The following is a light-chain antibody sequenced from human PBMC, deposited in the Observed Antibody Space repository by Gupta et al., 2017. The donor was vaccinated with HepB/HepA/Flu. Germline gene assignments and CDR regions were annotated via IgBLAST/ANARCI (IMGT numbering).Light chain of an antibody. CDR1: QSISNN. CDR3: QQYNGWPLT. J-gene: IGKJ4*01. CDR2: GVS. Sequence: EIVMTQSPVTLSVSPGETVALSCRASQSISNNLAWYQQRPGQAPTLLVYGVSHRATGIPARFRGRGSGTEFTLNISNLQSEDSALYFCQQYNGWPLTFGGGTQVEI. V-gene: IGKV3-15*01.